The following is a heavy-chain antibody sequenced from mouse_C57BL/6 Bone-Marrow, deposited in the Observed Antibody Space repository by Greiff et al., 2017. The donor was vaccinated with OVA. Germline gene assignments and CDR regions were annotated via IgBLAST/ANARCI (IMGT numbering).Heavy chain of an antibody. D-gene: IGHD2-5*01. V-gene: IGHV3-6*01. CDR3: ARKSNYVGGYAMDY. CDR1: GYSITSGYY. CDR2: ISYDGSN. Sequence: ESGPGLVKPSQSLSLTCSVTGYSITSGYYWNWIRQFPGNKLEWMGYISYDGSNNYNPSLKNRISITRDTSKNQFFLKLNSVTTEDTATYYCARKSNYVGGYAMDYWGQGTSVTVSS. J-gene: IGHJ4*01.